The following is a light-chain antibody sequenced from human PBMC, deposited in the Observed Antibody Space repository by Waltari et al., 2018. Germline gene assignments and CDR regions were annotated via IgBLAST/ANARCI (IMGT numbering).Light chain of an antibody. CDR3: QHHVRLPAT. CDR1: QNIGTY. J-gene: IGKJ1*01. V-gene: IGKV3-20*01. CDR2: GAS. Sequence: LVPPQSPGPLSLSTAGRATLSCSAKQNIGTYLAWYHQKPGQAPRLRIYGASSRAAGSPDRFSGSGSGADFSLTISRLEPEDFAVYYCQHHVRLPATFGQGTKV.